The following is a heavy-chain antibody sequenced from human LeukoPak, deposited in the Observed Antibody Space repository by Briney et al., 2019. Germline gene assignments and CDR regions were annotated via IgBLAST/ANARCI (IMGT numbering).Heavy chain of an antibody. V-gene: IGHV3-23*01. CDR3: ARYPRSGGSSDY. CDR1: GVTFSTYA. CDR2: IESSGDTT. J-gene: IGHJ4*02. D-gene: IGHD1-26*01. Sequence: GGSLRLSCVASGVTFSTYAMSWVRQAPGKGLEWVSGIESSGDTTYYADSVKGRFTIARDNAKNSLYLQMNSLRAEDTAVYYCARYPRSGGSSDYWGQGTLVTVSS.